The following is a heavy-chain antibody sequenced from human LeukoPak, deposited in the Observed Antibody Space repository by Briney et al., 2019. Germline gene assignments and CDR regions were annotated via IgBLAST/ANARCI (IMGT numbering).Heavy chain of an antibody. D-gene: IGHD3-22*01. Sequence: GGSLRLSCAASGFTFNRRGMHWVRQAPGKGLEWVAFIRYDGSNKYYADSVKGRFTISRDNSKNTLYLQMNSLRVEDTAVYYCATLPYYYDSSGSYYFDYWGQGTLVTVSS. J-gene: IGHJ4*02. CDR1: GFTFNRRG. V-gene: IGHV3-30*02. CDR3: ATLPYYYDSSGSYYFDY. CDR2: IRYDGSNK.